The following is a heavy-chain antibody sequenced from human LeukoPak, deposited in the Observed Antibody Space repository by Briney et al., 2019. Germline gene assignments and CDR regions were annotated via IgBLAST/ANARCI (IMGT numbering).Heavy chain of an antibody. CDR1: GFTFSSYS. CDR3: AKGWLRLVDY. Sequence: HPGGSLRLSCAASGFTFSSYSMNWVRQAPGKGLEWVSAIGGSGGSTYYADSVKGRFTISRDNSKNTLYLQMNSLRVEDTAVYYCAKGWLRLVDYWGQGTLVTVSS. V-gene: IGHV3-23*01. CDR2: IGGSGGST. D-gene: IGHD5-12*01. J-gene: IGHJ4*02.